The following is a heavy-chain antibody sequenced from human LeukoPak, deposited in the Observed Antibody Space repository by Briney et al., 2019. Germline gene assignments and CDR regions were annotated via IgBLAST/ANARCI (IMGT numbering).Heavy chain of an antibody. CDR3: ARGDDSGYYDYFDY. D-gene: IGHD3-22*01. CDR1: GFTVDSNY. CDR2: IYTGGNT. Sequence: GGSLRLSCAASGFTVDSNYLSWVRQAPGKGLEWVSTIYTGGNTYYAASVKGRFTTSRDFSKNTVFLHMNSLRAEDTAMYYCARGDDSGYYDYFDYWGQGALVTVPS. J-gene: IGHJ4*02. V-gene: IGHV3-53*01.